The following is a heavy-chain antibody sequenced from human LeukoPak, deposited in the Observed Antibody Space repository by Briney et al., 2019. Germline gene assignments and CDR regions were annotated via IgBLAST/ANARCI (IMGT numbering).Heavy chain of an antibody. V-gene: IGHV4-39*01. CDR1: GITVSSNY. CDR2: LYYGGNT. J-gene: IGHJ3*02. Sequence: GSLRLSCAASGITVSSNYMSWVRQPPGKGLEWIGNLYYGGNTHYNPSLKSRVTISADTSNNQFSLNLSSVTATDTAVYYCARHTRPGYGGSENAFDIWGQGTMVTVSS. D-gene: IGHD5-12*01. CDR3: ARHTRPGYGGSENAFDI.